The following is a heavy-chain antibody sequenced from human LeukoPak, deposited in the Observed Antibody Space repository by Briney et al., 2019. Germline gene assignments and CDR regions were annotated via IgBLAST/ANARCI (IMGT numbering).Heavy chain of an antibody. CDR1: GFTFSSYS. CDR2: ISGSSSSI. Sequence: GGSLRLSCAASGFTFSSYSMNWVRQAPGKGLEGVSSISGSSSSIYYADSVKGRFTISRDNAKNSLYLQMNSLRDEDTAVYYCARDYYDSSGFVEYFQHWGQGTLVTVSS. J-gene: IGHJ1*01. D-gene: IGHD3-22*01. V-gene: IGHV3-48*02. CDR3: ARDYYDSSGFVEYFQH.